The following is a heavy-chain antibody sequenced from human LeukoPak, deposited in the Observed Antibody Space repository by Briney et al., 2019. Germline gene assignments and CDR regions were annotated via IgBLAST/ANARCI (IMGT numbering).Heavy chain of an antibody. J-gene: IGHJ4*02. Sequence: PSETLSLTCTVSGGSISSSSYYWGWIRQPPGKGLEWIGSIYYSGSTYYNPSLKSRVTISVDTSKNQFSLKLSSVTAADTAVYYCARHRGLDYYDSSVYSFDYWGQGTLVTVSS. D-gene: IGHD3-22*01. V-gene: IGHV4-39*01. CDR1: GGSISSSSYY. CDR3: ARHRGLDYYDSSVYSFDY. CDR2: IYYSGST.